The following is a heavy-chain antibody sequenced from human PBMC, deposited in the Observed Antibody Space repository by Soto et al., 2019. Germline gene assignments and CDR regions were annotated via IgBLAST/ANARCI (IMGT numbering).Heavy chain of an antibody. J-gene: IGHJ5*02. CDR2: IIPIFGTA. Sequence: SVKVSCKASGGTFSSYAISWVRQAPGQGLEWMGGIIPIFGTANYAQKFQGRVTITADESTSTAYMELSSLRSEDTAVYYCARDQVYMVRGDNWFDPWSQGTLVTVSS. CDR3: ARDQVYMVRGDNWFDP. D-gene: IGHD3-10*01. V-gene: IGHV1-69*13. CDR1: GGTFSSYA.